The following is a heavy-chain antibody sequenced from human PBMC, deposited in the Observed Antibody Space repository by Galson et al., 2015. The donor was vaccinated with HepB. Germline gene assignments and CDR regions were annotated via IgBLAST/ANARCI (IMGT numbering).Heavy chain of an antibody. CDR3: ARGGYYDSSGSGLSAFDI. CDR1: GYTFTSYY. V-gene: IGHV1-46*04. CDR2: INPSGGST. D-gene: IGHD3-22*01. J-gene: IGHJ3*02. Sequence: SVKVSCKASGYTFTSYYMHWVRQAPGQGLEWMGIINPSGGSTSYAQKLQGRVTMTRDTSTSTVYMELSSLRSEDTAVYYCARGGYYDSSGSGLSAFDIWGQGTMVTVSS.